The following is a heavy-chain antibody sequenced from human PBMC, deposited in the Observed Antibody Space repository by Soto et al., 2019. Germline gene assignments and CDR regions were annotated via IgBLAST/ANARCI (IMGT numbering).Heavy chain of an antibody. CDR2: IIPLFGKA. J-gene: IGHJ4*02. CDR3: ARDGTLYDSSGYYYLY. Sequence: QVQLVQSGAEVKKPGSSVKVSCKASGGTFSRYAISWVRQAPGQGLEWMGGIIPLFGKANYAQKFQGRVTITADESTSTAYMEVSSLRSEDTAVYYCARDGTLYDSSGYYYLYWGQGALVTVSS. D-gene: IGHD3-22*01. V-gene: IGHV1-69*01. CDR1: GGTFSRYA.